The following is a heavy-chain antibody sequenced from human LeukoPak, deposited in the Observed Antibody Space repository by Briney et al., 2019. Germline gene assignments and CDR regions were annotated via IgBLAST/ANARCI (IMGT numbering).Heavy chain of an antibody. V-gene: IGHV4-31*03. Sequence: TLSLPCPFPCCSLSRGGFFLSWIRPHPGHGPEGIGYIYYSGSTYYNPSLKSRVAISVDTSKNQFSLKLSSVTAADTAVYYCARDYGDYAGYFDYWGQGTLVTVSS. D-gene: IGHD4-17*01. CDR3: ARDYGDYAGYFDY. CDR2: IYYSGST. CDR1: CCSLSRGGFF. J-gene: IGHJ4*02.